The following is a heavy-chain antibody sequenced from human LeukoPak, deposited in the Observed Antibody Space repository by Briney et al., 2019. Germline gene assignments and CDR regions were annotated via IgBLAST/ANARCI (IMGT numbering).Heavy chain of an antibody. J-gene: IGHJ4*02. CDR3: ARDGGSCSGGSCYHDSHFDY. D-gene: IGHD2-15*01. V-gene: IGHV3-21*01. CDR1: GFTFSNNA. Sequence: PGGSLRLSCTASGFTFSNNAMNWVRQAPGKGLEWVSSISSSSSDIYYADSVKGRFTISRDNAKNSLYPQMNSLRAEDTAVYYCARDGGSCSGGSCYHDSHFDYWGQGTLVTVSS. CDR2: ISSSSSDI.